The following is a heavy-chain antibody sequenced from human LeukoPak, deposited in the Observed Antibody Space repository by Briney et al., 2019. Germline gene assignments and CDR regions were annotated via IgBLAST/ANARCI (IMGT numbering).Heavy chain of an antibody. V-gene: IGHV3-48*03. Sequence: GGSLRLSCAASGYTFSSYEMNWVRQAPGKGLEWVSYISDSGRTIKYADSVKGRFTMSRDNAKNSLYLQMNSLRAEDTAVYYCARDNSGWSLHPWGQGTLVTVSS. J-gene: IGHJ5*02. CDR2: ISDSGRTI. CDR3: ARDNSGWSLHP. D-gene: IGHD6-19*01. CDR1: GYTFSSYE.